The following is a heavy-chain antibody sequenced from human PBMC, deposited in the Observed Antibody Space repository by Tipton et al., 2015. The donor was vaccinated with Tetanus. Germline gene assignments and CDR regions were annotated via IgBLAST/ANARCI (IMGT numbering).Heavy chain of an antibody. CDR1: GLFFKNAW. Sequence: FLRLSCATSGLFFKNAWMNWVRQAPGKGLEWVGRIKNKADGGTTDNSARVKDRFSITRDASKDTLFLQMNSHKTEDPAVYYCTTTGIVGSVYRVDHGGRGTLVVVSA. V-gene: IGHV3-15*07. CDR3: TTTGIVGSVYRVDH. D-gene: IGHD1-26*01. CDR2: IKNKADGGTT. J-gene: IGHJ4*02.